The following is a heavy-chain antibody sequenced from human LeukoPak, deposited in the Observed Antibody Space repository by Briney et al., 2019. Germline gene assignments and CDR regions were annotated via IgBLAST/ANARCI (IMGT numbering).Heavy chain of an antibody. J-gene: IGHJ6*03. CDR3: AGEIAAPGGSGYYMDV. V-gene: IGHV1-18*01. D-gene: IGHD6-13*01. CDR1: GYTFTSYG. CDR2: ISAYNGNT. Sequence: GASVKVSCKASGYTFTSYGISWVRQAPGQGLEWMGWISAYNGNTNYAQKLQGRVTMTTDTSTSTAYMELRSLRSDDTAVYYCAGEIAAPGGSGYYMDVWGKGTTVTVSS.